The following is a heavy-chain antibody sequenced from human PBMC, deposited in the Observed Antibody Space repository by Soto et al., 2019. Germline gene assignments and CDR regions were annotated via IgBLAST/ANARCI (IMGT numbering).Heavy chain of an antibody. CDR2: SDPNGERT. J-gene: IGHJ5*02. D-gene: IGHD3-3*01. CDR3: VRDYPQIDAFWSGTKKAFDP. V-gene: IGHV1-46*01. Sequence: QVQLVQSGAEVKKPGASVKISCRASGFTFISYHIHWMRQAPGQGLEWVGLSDPNGERTGSAPIFQGRDTLTSNTSTNTAYMEMRTLRPEDTAVDYCVRDYPQIDAFWSGTKKAFDPRGQGTLVIVSS. CDR1: GFTFISYH.